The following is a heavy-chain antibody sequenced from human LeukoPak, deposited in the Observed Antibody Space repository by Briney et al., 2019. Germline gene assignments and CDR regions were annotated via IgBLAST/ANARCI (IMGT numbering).Heavy chain of an antibody. V-gene: IGHV4-4*07. CDR3: ARAFWSGPFYYYYYMDV. CDR2: IYTSGST. CDR1: GGSISSYY. Sequence: SETLSLTCTVSGGSISSYYWSWIRQPAGKGLEWIGRIYTSGSTNYNPSLKSRVTMSVDTSKNQFSLKLSSVTAADTAVYYCARAFWSGPFYYYYYMDVWGKGTTVTVSS. J-gene: IGHJ6*03. D-gene: IGHD3-3*01.